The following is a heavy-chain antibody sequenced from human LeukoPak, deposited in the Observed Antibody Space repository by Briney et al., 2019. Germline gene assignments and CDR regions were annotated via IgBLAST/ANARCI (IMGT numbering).Heavy chain of an antibody. CDR3: ARVYYDILTGYYLSPYYYYMDV. CDR2: ISSSGSTI. V-gene: IGHV3-48*03. CDR1: GFTFSSYE. J-gene: IGHJ6*03. Sequence: GGSLRLSCAASGFTFSSYEMNWVRQAPGKGLEWVSYISSSGSTIYYADSVKGRFTISRDNAKNSLYLQMNSLRAEDTAVYYCARVYYDILTGYYLSPYYYYMDVWGKGTTVTVSS. D-gene: IGHD3-9*01.